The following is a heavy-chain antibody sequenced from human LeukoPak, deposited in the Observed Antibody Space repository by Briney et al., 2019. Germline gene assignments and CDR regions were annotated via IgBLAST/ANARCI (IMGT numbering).Heavy chain of an antibody. V-gene: IGHV1-18*01. Sequence: ASVKVSCKASGDTFIRYGITWVRQAPGQGLEWMGWISTGNGNTNYGQKFQGRVTMTTDTSTGTVYMELRSLRSDDTAMYYCARANNWNYALGYWGQGTPVTVSS. CDR3: ARANNWNYALGY. CDR2: ISTGNGNT. D-gene: IGHD1-7*01. CDR1: GDTFIRYG. J-gene: IGHJ4*02.